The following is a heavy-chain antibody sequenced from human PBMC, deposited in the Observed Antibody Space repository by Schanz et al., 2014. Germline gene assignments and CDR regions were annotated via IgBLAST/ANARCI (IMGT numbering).Heavy chain of an antibody. CDR3: TRDTDYHFDY. V-gene: IGHV3-74*01. D-gene: IGHD4-17*01. Sequence: EVHLVESGGGLVQPGGSLRLSCAASGFTFSSSWMHWVRQAPGKGLVWVSRTSHDGSFTTFADSVKGRFTISRDNARNTLHLQMTSLRAEDTAVYYCTRDTDYHFDYWGQGTLVTVSS. CDR2: TSHDGSFT. CDR1: GFTFSSSW. J-gene: IGHJ4*02.